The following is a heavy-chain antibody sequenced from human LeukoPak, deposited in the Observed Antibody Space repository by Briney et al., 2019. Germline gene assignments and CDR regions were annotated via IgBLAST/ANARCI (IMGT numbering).Heavy chain of an antibody. J-gene: IGHJ4*02. CDR3: AIPPSSGVYYFDY. D-gene: IGHD6-19*01. CDR1: GFTFSSYA. V-gene: IGHV3-23*01. CDR2: ISGGGDST. Sequence: PGGSLRLSCTASGFTFSSYAMSWVRQAPGKGLEWVSSISGGGDSTYFADSVKGRFTISRDNSKNTLYVQMNSLRAEDTAVYYCAIPPSSGVYYFDYWGQGTLVTVSS.